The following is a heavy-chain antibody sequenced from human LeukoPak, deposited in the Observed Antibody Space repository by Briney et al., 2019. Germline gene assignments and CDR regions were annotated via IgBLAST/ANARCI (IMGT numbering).Heavy chain of an antibody. CDR1: GFTFSSYG. J-gene: IGHJ6*02. Sequence: PGGSLRLSCVASGFTFSSYGMSWVRQAPGKGLEWVSGMSGGGAITYYADSVKGRFTISRDNSKNTLYLQMDSLRAEDAAVYYGAKDLNLLLAGDLYRYYGMDVWGQGTTVTVSS. D-gene: IGHD3-10*01. V-gene: IGHV3-23*01. CDR2: MSGGGAIT. CDR3: AKDLNLLLAGDLYRYYGMDV.